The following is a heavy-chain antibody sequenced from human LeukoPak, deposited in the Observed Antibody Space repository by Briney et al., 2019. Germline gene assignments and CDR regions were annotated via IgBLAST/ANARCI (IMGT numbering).Heavy chain of an antibody. CDR2: IYYSGST. V-gene: IGHV4-59*01. CDR3: ARLLYDSSGYYWFDP. J-gene: IGHJ5*02. CDR1: GGSISTYY. Sequence: SETLSLTCTVSGGSISTYYWSWIRQPPGKGLEWIGYIYYSGSTNYNPSPKSRVTISVDTSKNQFSLKLSSVTAADTAMYYCARLLYDSSGYYWFDPWGQGTLVAVSS. D-gene: IGHD3-22*01.